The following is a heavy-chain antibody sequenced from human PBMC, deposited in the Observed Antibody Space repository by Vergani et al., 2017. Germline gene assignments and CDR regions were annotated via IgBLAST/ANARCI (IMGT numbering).Heavy chain of an antibody. CDR1: GFTFSTYS. D-gene: IGHD2-15*01. J-gene: IGHJ4*02. CDR2: ISGSSIYI. V-gene: IGHV3-21*01. Sequence: EVQLVESGGGLVKPGGSLSPSCAASGFTFSTYSRNWVRQAPGRGLEWVSSISGSSIYIYYADSVKGRFTISRDNAKNSLYLQMNSLRAEDTAVYYCARDPGYCSGGSCYVEEGGDYWGQGTLVTVSS. CDR3: ARDPGYCSGGSCYVEEGGDY.